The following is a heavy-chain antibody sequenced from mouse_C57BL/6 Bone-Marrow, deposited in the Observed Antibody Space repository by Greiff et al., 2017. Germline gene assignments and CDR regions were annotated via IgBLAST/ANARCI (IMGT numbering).Heavy chain of an antibody. CDR1: GYTFTGYW. CDR3: ASRLLRYPYDY. D-gene: IGHD1-1*01. Sequence: VQLQQPGAELVKPGASVKLSCKASGYTFTGYWMHWVKQRPGQGLEWIGMIHPNSGSTNYNEKFKSKATLTVDKSSSTAYMQLSSLTSEDSAVYFCASRLLRYPYDYWGQGTTLTGSA. CDR2: IHPNSGST. J-gene: IGHJ2*01. V-gene: IGHV1-64*01.